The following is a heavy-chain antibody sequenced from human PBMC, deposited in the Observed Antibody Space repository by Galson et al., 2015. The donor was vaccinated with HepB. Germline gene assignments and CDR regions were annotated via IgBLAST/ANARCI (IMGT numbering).Heavy chain of an antibody. CDR3: ARDRSHSLDI. CDR2: ISTNSGRT. CDR1: GYTFTSNG. V-gene: IGHV1-18*04. J-gene: IGHJ4*02. Sequence: SVKVSCKASGYTFTSNGLSWVRQAPGTGLEWMGWISTNSGRTTYAWRLLGRLTLTTDTSTSTAYMELRSLRSDDTAIYSCARDRSHSLDIWGQGTLVTVSS. D-gene: IGHD2-15*01.